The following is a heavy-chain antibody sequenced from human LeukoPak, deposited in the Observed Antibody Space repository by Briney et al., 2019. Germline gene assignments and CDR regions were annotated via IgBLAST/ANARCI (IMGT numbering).Heavy chain of an antibody. CDR1: GYNFSNYW. CDR3: ARHPIAAGGAYNWFDP. J-gene: IGHJ5*02. V-gene: IGHV5-51*01. Sequence: GESLKISCKGSGYNFSNYWIGWVRQMPGKGLEWMGIIYPRDSNTIYSPSFQGQVTISVDTSINTAYLQWISLKASDTAMYYCARHPIAAGGAYNWFDPWGQGTLVTVSS. D-gene: IGHD6-13*01. CDR2: IYPRDSNT.